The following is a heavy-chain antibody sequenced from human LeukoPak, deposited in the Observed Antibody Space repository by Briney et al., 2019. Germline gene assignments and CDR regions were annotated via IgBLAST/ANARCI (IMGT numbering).Heavy chain of an antibody. D-gene: IGHD6-19*01. Sequence: PSETLSLTCTVSGGSISSGSYYWSWIRQPAGKGLEWIGRIYTSGSTNYNPSLKSRVTISVDTSKNQFSLKLSSVTAADTAVYYCARDPGGGWYYFDYWGQGTLVTVSS. CDR3: ARDPGGGWYYFDY. J-gene: IGHJ4*02. V-gene: IGHV4-61*02. CDR1: GGSISSGSYY. CDR2: IYTSGST.